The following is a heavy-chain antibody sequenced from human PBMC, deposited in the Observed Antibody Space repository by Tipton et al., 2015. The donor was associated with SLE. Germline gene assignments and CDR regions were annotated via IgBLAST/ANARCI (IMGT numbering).Heavy chain of an antibody. V-gene: IGHV4-39*07. Sequence: GLVKPSETLSLTCTVSGGSISSSNFYWGWIRQPPGKGLEWIASIYYSGNTYYNPSLKSRLTISVDTSKNQFSLKLSSVTAADTAVYYCARGLTQSPDYWGQGTLVTVSS. J-gene: IGHJ4*02. CDR2: IYYSGNT. CDR1: GGSISSSNFY. CDR3: ARGLTQSPDY. D-gene: IGHD2-15*01.